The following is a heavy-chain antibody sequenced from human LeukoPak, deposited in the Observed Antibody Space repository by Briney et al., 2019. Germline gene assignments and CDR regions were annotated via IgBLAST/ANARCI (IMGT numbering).Heavy chain of an antibody. D-gene: IGHD5-18*01. CDR1: GGTFSSYA. Sequence: SVKVSCKASGGTFSSYAISWVRQAPGQGLEWMGGIIPIFGTANYAQKFQGRVTITADKSTSTAYMELSSLRSEDTAVYYCAREGEDTAMVRSGNWFDPWGQGTLVTVFS. V-gene: IGHV1-69*06. CDR3: AREGEDTAMVRSGNWFDP. CDR2: IIPIFGTA. J-gene: IGHJ5*02.